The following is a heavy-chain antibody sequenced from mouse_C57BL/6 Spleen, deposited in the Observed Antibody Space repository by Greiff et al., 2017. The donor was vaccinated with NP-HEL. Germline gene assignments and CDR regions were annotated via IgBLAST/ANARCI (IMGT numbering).Heavy chain of an antibody. J-gene: IGHJ3*01. CDR2: IYPRDGST. CDR1: GYTFTSYD. D-gene: IGHD2-4*01. Sequence: LVESGPELVKPGASVKLSCKASGYTFTSYDINWVKQRPGQGLEWIGWIYPRDGSTKYNEKFKGKATLTVDTSSSTAYMELHSLTSEDSAVYFCARGIYYDYGGFAYWGQGTLVTVSA. CDR3: ARGIYYDYGGFAY. V-gene: IGHV1-85*01.